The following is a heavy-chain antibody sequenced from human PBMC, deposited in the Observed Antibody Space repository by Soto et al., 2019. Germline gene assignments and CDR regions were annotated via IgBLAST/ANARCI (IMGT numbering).Heavy chain of an antibody. D-gene: IGHD6-13*01. V-gene: IGHV1-18*01. J-gene: IGHJ6*02. CDR1: GYTFTSYG. Sequence: GASVKVSCKASGYTFTSYGISWVRQAPGQGLEWMGWISAYNGNTNYAQKLQGRVTMTTDTSTSTAYMELRSLRSDDTAVYYCASRIAAAGTHYYGMDVWGQGTTVTVSS. CDR3: ASRIAAAGTHYYGMDV. CDR2: ISAYNGNT.